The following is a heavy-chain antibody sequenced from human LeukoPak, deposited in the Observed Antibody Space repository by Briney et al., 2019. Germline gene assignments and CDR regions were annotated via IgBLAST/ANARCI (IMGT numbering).Heavy chain of an antibody. Sequence: VASVKVSCRASGYTFTSYDINWVRQATGQGLEWMGWMNPNSGNTGYAQKFQGRVTITRDTSASTAYMELSSLRSEDTAVYYCARVGGSGSYAHGRAFDIWGQGTMVTVSS. J-gene: IGHJ3*02. CDR2: MNPNSGNT. D-gene: IGHD3-10*01. V-gene: IGHV1-8*01. CDR3: ARVGGSGSYAHGRAFDI. CDR1: GYTFTSYD.